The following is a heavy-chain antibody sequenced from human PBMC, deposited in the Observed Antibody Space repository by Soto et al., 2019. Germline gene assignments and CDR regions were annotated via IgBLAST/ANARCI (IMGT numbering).Heavy chain of an antibody. CDR2: ICWDGDK. D-gene: IGHD3-16*01. CDR3: AQRLREFGLGRERANYLDP. V-gene: IGHV2-5*02. J-gene: IGHJ5*02. Sequence: QITLKESGPSLVRPTQTLTLSCTFSGFSLSTTGGGVGWIRQLPGKALEWLALICWDGDKRYSPSLQSLLPITEDPSKNEVILTVTSVDPVDRATYCFAQRLREFGLGRERANYLDPWGQGILVTGPS. CDR1: GFSLSTTGGG.